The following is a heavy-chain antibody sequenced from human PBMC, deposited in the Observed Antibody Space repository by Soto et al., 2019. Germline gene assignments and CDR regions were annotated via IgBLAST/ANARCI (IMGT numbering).Heavy chain of an antibody. J-gene: IGHJ6*04. CDR3: ARDSPESFMDV. Sequence: PSETLSLTCTVSGGSISSFYWSWIRQPPGKGLQWIAYIYYSGSTNYNPSLKSRATISVDTSKNQFSLNLSSVTAADTAVCYCARDSPESFMDVWGKGTTVTVSS. V-gene: IGHV4-59*01. CDR1: GGSISSFY. CDR2: IYYSGST.